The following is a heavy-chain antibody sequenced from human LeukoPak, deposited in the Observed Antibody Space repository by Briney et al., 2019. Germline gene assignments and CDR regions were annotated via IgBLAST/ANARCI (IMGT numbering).Heavy chain of an antibody. CDR1: GYTFTGYY. V-gene: IGHV1-2*02. CDR2: INPKSGGT. J-gene: IGHJ6*03. CDR3: ARGDSSSSHYYYYMDV. Sequence: ASVKVSCKASGYTFTGYYMHWVRQAPGQGLEWMGWINPKSGGTNYAQKFQGRVTMTRDTSISTAYMELSRLRSDDTAVYYCARGDSSSSHYYYYMDVWGKGTTVTVSS. D-gene: IGHD6-6*01.